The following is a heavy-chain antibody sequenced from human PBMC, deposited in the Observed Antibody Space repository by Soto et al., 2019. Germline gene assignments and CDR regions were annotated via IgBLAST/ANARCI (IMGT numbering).Heavy chain of an antibody. Sequence: ASVKVSCKASGYTFTSYYLHWVRQAPGQGLEWMGIINPSGGSPTYAQKFQGRVTMTRDTSTSTVYMELSSLRSEDSAVYYCARGSGWYGVHFDYWGLGTLVTVSS. J-gene: IGHJ4*02. D-gene: IGHD6-19*01. CDR1: GYTFTSYY. CDR3: ARGSGWYGVHFDY. CDR2: INPSGGSP. V-gene: IGHV1-46*01.